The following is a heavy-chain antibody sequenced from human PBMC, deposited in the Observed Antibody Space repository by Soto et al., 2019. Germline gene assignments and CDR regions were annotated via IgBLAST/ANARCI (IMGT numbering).Heavy chain of an antibody. CDR2: IYYSGST. D-gene: IGHD6-19*01. CDR3: AREVAGGAGINY. V-gene: IGHV4-59*01. Sequence: SETLSLTCTVSGGSISSYYWRWIRQPPGKGLEWVGYIYYSGSTNYNPSLKSRVTISVDTSKNQFSLKLSSVTDADTAVYYCAREVAGGAGINYWDQGTLVTVSS. J-gene: IGHJ4*02. CDR1: GGSISSYY.